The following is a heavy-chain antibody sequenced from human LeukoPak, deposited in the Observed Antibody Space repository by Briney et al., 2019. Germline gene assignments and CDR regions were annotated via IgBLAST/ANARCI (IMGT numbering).Heavy chain of an antibody. Sequence: PGGSLRLSCAASGFTFDDYAMHWVRQAPGKGLEWVSGISWNSGSIGYADSVKGRFTISRDNAKNSLYLQMNSLRAEDTALYYCAKAARSGSYPVYYFDYWGQGTLVTVSS. CDR1: GFTFDDYA. V-gene: IGHV3-9*01. CDR2: ISWNSGSI. CDR3: AKAARSGSYPVYYFDY. J-gene: IGHJ4*02. D-gene: IGHD1-26*01.